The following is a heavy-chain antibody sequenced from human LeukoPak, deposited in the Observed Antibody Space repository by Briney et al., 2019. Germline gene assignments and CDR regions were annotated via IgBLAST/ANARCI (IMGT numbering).Heavy chain of an antibody. CDR2: ISSSGSTI. CDR3: ARRYYDSSGFPFDY. D-gene: IGHD3-22*01. J-gene: IGHJ4*02. CDR1: GFTFSDYY. Sequence: PGGSLRLSCAASGFTFSDYYMSWIRQAPGKGLKWVSYISSSGSTIYYADSVKGRFTISRDNAKNSLYLQMNSLRAEDTAVYYCARRYYDSSGFPFDYWGQGTLVTVSS. V-gene: IGHV3-11*01.